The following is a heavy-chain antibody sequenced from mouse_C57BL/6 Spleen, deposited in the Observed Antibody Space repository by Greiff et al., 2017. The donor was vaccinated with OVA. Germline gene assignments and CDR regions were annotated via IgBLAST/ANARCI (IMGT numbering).Heavy chain of an antibody. CDR2: ISSGSSTI. V-gene: IGHV5-17*01. D-gene: IGHD1-1*01. Sequence: EVMLVESGGGLVKPGGSLKLSCAASGFTFSDYGMHWVRQAPEKGLEWVAYISSGSSTIYYADTVKGRFTISRDNAKNTLFLQMTSLRSEDTAMYYCARLYYYGSSHYYAMDYWGQGTSVTVSS. CDR3: ARLYYYGSSHYYAMDY. J-gene: IGHJ4*01. CDR1: GFTFSDYG.